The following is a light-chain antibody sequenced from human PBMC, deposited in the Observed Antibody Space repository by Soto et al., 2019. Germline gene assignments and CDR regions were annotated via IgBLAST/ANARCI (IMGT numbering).Light chain of an antibody. CDR3: TSYTGSSTHV. CDR1: SSDVGGYNY. CDR2: DVS. V-gene: IGLV2-14*01. Sequence: QSALTQPASVSGSPGQSITISCTGTSSDVGGYNYVSWYQQHPGKAPKLMIYDVSNRPSGVSNRVSGSKSGNTASLTISGLQAEDEADYYCTSYTGSSTHVFGTGTKVTVL. J-gene: IGLJ1*01.